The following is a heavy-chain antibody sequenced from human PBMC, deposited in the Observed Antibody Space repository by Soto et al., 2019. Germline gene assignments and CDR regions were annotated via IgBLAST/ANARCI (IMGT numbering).Heavy chain of an antibody. Sequence: QITLKESGPTLVKPTQTLTLTCTFSGFSLSTSGVAVGWIRQPPGKALEWLALIYWDDDKRYSPSLKSRLTITKEPSKNQVVLTMTNMDPVDTATYYCAHRPPERGLATFDPWGQGTLVTVSS. CDR2: IYWDDDK. CDR3: AHRPPERGLATFDP. V-gene: IGHV2-5*02. D-gene: IGHD1-1*01. J-gene: IGHJ5*02. CDR1: GFSLSTSGVA.